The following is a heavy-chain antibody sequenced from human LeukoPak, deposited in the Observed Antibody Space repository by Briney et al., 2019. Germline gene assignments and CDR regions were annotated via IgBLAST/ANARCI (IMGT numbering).Heavy chain of an antibody. Sequence: SETLSLTCTVSGGSISSSSYYWGWIRQPPGKGLEWIGTIYYSGSTYYNPSLKSRVTISVDTSKNQFSLKLSSVTAADTAVYYCARHGGSSYGSYYFDFWAQGTLVTVSS. V-gene: IGHV4-39*01. CDR2: IYYSGST. D-gene: IGHD5-18*01. J-gene: IGHJ4*02. CDR1: GGSISSSSYY. CDR3: ARHGGSSYGSYYFDF.